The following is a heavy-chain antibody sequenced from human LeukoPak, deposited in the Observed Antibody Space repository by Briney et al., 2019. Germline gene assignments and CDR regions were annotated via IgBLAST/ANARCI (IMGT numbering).Heavy chain of an antibody. V-gene: IGHV3-7*01. CDR3: ARARWVNGLYYFDY. J-gene: IGHJ4*02. CDR1: GFTFSHYW. D-gene: IGHD2-8*01. CDR2: IKQDGSEK. Sequence: PGGPLRLSCAASGFTFSHYWMSWVRQAPGKGLEWVANIKQDGSEKYYVDSVKGRFSISRDNAQNSLYLQMNSLRAEDTAMYYCARARWVNGLYYFDYWGQGTLVTVSS.